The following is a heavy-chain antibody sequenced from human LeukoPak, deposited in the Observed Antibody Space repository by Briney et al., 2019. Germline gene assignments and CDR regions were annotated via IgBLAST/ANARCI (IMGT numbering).Heavy chain of an antibody. J-gene: IGHJ6*02. V-gene: IGHV3-66*01. Sequence: PGGSLRLSCAASGFTVSSNYRSWVRQAPGKGLEWVSVIYSGGSTYYADSVKGRFTISRDNSKNTLYLQMNSLRAEDTAVYYCARDRGYSYGSYYYYYGMDLWGQGTTVTVSS. CDR3: ARDRGYSYGSYYYYYGMDL. CDR2: IYSGGST. D-gene: IGHD5-18*01. CDR1: GFTVSSNY.